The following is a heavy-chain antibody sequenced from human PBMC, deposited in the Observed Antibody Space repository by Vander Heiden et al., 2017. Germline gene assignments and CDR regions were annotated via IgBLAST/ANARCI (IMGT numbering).Heavy chain of an antibody. D-gene: IGHD3-10*01. CDR2: IKQDGGEK. CDR1: GFTFSGPW. CDR3: ARVGRSGNFDY. V-gene: IGHV3-7*01. J-gene: IGHJ4*02. Sequence: EVQLVESGGGLVQPGGSLRLACAASGFTFSGPWMSWVSQGLGKGLAWVANIKQDGGEKVYVDSGKGRFTRSRDNAKNSLYLQMRSRRAEDTAVYYCARVGRSGNFDYWGQGTLVTVSS.